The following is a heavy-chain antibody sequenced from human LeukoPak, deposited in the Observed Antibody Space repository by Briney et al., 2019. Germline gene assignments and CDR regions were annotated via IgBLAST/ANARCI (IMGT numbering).Heavy chain of an antibody. D-gene: IGHD3-10*01. CDR1: GYSFTSYW. CDR2: IYPGDSDT. Sequence: GESLKISCKGSGYSFTSYWIGWVRQMPGKGLEWMGIIYPGDSDTRYSPSFQGQVTISADKPISTAYLQWSSLKASDTAMYYCARRYYGSGSYISGWFDPWGQGTLVTVSS. V-gene: IGHV5-51*01. CDR3: ARRYYGSGSYISGWFDP. J-gene: IGHJ5*02.